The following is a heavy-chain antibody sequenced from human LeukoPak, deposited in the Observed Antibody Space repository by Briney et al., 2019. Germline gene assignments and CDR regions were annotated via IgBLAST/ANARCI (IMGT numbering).Heavy chain of an antibody. CDR1: GFTFSSYS. J-gene: IGHJ3*02. D-gene: IGHD2-15*01. CDR3: ARSAFAAVVASINSAFDT. Sequence: GGSLRLSCAASGFTFSSYSMNWVRQAPGKGLEWVSYISSSSSTIYYADSVRGRFTFSRDNAKHSLYLQMDSLRVDDTAMYYCARSAFAAVVASINSAFDTWGNGKMVTVSS. V-gene: IGHV3-48*01. CDR2: ISSSSSTI.